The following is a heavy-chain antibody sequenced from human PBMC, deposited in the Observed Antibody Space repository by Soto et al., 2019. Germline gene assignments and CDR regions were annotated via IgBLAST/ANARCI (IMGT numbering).Heavy chain of an antibody. Sequence: PGGSLRLSCAVSGFTFSDYSMNWVRQAPGKGLEWVSYISKSSFEIHYADSVEGRFTISRDNAKNSVFLQMNSLRAEDTAVYYCVGSRGYWGQGTLVTVSS. CDR1: GFTFSDYS. CDR3: VGSRGY. J-gene: IGHJ4*02. D-gene: IGHD1-1*01. V-gene: IGHV3-21*04. CDR2: ISKSSFEI.